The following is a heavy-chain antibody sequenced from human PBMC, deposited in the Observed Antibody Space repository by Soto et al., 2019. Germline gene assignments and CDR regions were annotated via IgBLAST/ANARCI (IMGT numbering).Heavy chain of an antibody. CDR1: GGSISSGGYY. Sequence: QVQLQESGPGLVKPSQTLSLTCTVSGGSISSGGYYWSWIRQHPGKGLEWIGYIYYSGSTYYNPSLKSRVTIAVDPSMNQFSRKLSSVTAADTAVYYCARVMVDSSGWPARKPRNHFDYWGQGTLVTVSS. CDR2: IYYSGST. V-gene: IGHV4-31*03. CDR3: ARVMVDSSGWPARKPRNHFDY. J-gene: IGHJ4*02. D-gene: IGHD6-19*01.